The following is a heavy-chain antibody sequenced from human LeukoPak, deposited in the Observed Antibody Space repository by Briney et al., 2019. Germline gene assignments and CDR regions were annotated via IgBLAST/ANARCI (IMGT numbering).Heavy chain of an antibody. CDR1: AFTFSSYW. V-gene: IGHV3-7*01. Sequence: GRSLTLSCAASAFTFSSYWMSWVRQAPGKGLEWVANIKQDGSEKYYVGSMKGQFTISRDNAKDSLCLQMNSLRAEDTAVYCCARARRGYYFDYWGQGTLVTVSS. CDR2: IKQDGSEK. J-gene: IGHJ4*02. D-gene: IGHD3-16*01. CDR3: ARARRGYYFDY.